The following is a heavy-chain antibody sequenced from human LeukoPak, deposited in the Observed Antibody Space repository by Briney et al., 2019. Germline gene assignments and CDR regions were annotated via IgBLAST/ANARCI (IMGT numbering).Heavy chain of an antibody. D-gene: IGHD2-15*01. V-gene: IGHV4-34*01. CDR2: IKHSGST. CDR1: GGSFSGYY. CDR3: ARIVVVVAAIFLNWFDP. J-gene: IGHJ5*02. Sequence: SETLSLTCAVYGGSFSGYYWSWIRQPPGKGLEWIGEIKHSGSTNYNPSLKSRVTISVDTSKNQFSLKLSTGTAADTAVYCCARIVVVVAAIFLNWFDPWGEETLVTVSS.